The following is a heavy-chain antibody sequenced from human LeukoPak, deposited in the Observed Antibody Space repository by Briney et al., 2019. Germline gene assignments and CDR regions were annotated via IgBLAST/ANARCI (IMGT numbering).Heavy chain of an antibody. CDR2: ISYDGSNK. D-gene: IGHD5-18*01. Sequence: GRSLRLSCAASGFTFSSYGMHWVRQAPGKGLEWVAVISYDGSNKYYADSVKGRFTISRDNSKNTLYLQMNSLRAEDTAVYYCAKGRDTAMVLRYFDYWGQGTLVTVSS. CDR1: GFTFSSYG. CDR3: AKGRDTAMVLRYFDY. V-gene: IGHV3-30*18. J-gene: IGHJ4*02.